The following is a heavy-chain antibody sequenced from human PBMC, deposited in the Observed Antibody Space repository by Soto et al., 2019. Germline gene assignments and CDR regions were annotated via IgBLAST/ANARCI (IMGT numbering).Heavy chain of an antibody. CDR1: GYSFTSYW. V-gene: IGHV5-51*01. CDR3: ARQSPPRYYGSGSYQDYYYGMGV. D-gene: IGHD3-10*01. Sequence: GESLKISCKGSGYSFTSYWIGWVRQMPGKGLEWMGIIYPGDSDTRYSPSFQGQVTISADKSISTAYLQWSSLKASDTAMYYCARQSPPRYYGSGSYQDYYYGMGVWGQGTTVTVSS. CDR2: IYPGDSDT. J-gene: IGHJ6*02.